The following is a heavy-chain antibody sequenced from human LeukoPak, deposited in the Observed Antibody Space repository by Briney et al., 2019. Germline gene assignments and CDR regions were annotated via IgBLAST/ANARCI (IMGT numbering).Heavy chain of an antibody. D-gene: IGHD1-1*01. CDR1: GFTISSNY. J-gene: IGHJ3*02. CDR3: ARDPAPATGAFDI. V-gene: IGHV3-53*01. CDR2: IFNSGDT. Sequence: GGSLRLSCADSGFTISSNYMNWVRQAPGKGLEWVSVIFNSGDTYYADSVKGRFTISRDTSKNTLYLQMNSLRVDDTAVYYCARDPAPATGAFDIWGQGTMVIIS.